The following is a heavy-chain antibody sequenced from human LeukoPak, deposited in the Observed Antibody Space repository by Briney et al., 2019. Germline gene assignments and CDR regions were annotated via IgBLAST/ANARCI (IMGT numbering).Heavy chain of an antibody. CDR3: APHRGGLEDLTFDP. CDR1: GYSFPAYW. J-gene: IGHJ5*02. D-gene: IGHD3-10*01. Sequence: GESLKISCKGSGYSFPAYWIGWVRQMPGKGLEWMGRIDPSDSYTNYSPSFQGHVTISADKSISTAYLQWSSLKASDTAMYYCAPHRGGLEDLTFDPWGQGTLVTVSS. V-gene: IGHV5-10-1*01. CDR2: IDPSDSYT.